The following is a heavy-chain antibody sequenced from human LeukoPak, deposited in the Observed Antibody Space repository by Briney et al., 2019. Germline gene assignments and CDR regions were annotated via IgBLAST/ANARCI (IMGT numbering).Heavy chain of an antibody. CDR1: GYTFTGYY. CDR3: ARGRDSSTYYSGPGDY. Sequence: GASVKVSCKASGYTFTGYYMHWVRQAPGQGLEWIGWIHPNSGGTNYAQKFQGRVTMTRDTSISTAYMELSSLRSDDTAVYYCARGRDSSTYYSGPGDYWGQGTLVTVSS. J-gene: IGHJ4*02. D-gene: IGHD3-22*01. V-gene: IGHV1-2*02. CDR2: IHPNSGGT.